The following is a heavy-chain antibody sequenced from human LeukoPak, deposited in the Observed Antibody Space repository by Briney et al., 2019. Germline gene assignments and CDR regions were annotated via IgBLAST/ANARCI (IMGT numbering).Heavy chain of an antibody. CDR1: GGSISSYY. J-gene: IGHJ4*02. CDR3: AGIRRKTYYYDSSGYAFDY. V-gene: IGHV4-59*01. CDR2: IYYSGST. Sequence: SETLSLTCTVFGGSISSYYWSWIRQPPGKGLEWIGYIYYSGSTNYNPSLKSRVTISVDTSKNQFSLKLSSVTAADTAVYYCAGIRRKTYYYDSSGYAFDYWGQGTLVTVSS. D-gene: IGHD3-22*01.